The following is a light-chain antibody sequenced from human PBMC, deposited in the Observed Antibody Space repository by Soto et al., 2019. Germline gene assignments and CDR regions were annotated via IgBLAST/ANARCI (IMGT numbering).Light chain of an antibody. CDR3: QQCGNSPLT. V-gene: IGKV3-20*01. CDR1: QSISSSY. Sequence: EIVLTHSPGTLSLSPGERATLSCRASQSISSSYLAWYQQQPGQAPRLLIYGASSRATGIPDRFSGSGSGTDFTLTISRLEPEDFAVYYCQQCGNSPLTFGQGTKVDIK. CDR2: GAS. J-gene: IGKJ1*01.